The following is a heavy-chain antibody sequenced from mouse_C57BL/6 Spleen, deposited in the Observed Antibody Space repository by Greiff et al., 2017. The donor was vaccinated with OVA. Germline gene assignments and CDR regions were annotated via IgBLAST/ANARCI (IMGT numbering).Heavy chain of an antibody. CDR2: INPSNGGT. V-gene: IGHV1-53*01. CDR1: GYTFTSYW. D-gene: IGHD2-2*01. Sequence: QVQLKQSGTELVKPGASVKLSCKASGYTFTSYWMHWVKQRPGQGLEWIGNINPSNGGTNYNEKFKSKATLTVDKSSSTAYMQLSSLTSEDSAVYYCARRSTMVTGFAYWGQGTLVTVSA. CDR3: ARRSTMVTGFAY. J-gene: IGHJ3*01.